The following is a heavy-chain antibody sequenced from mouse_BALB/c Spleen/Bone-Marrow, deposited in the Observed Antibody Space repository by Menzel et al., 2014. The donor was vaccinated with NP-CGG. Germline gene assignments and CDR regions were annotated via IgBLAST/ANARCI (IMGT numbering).Heavy chain of an antibody. CDR1: GFDFSRYW. J-gene: IGHJ3*01. V-gene: IGHV4-1*02. CDR2: INPDSSTI. CDR3: ARLGYYGSFAY. Sequence: DVKLMESGGGLVQPGGSLKLSCAASGFDFSRYWMSWVRQAPGKGLEWIGEINPDSSTINYTPSLKDKFIISRDNAKNTLYQQMSKMRAEDTALYYCARLGYYGSFAYWGQCSLVTGSA. D-gene: IGHD1-2*01.